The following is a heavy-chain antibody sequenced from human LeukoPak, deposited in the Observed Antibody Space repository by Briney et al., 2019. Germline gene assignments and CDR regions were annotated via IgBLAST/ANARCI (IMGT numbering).Heavy chain of an antibody. Sequence: SQTLSLTCTVSGGSISSGDYYWSWIRQPPGKGLEWIGYIYYSGSTYYNPSHKSRVTISVDTSKNQFSLELSSVTAADTAVYYCARGGSNYEDWFDPWGQGTLVTVSS. J-gene: IGHJ5*02. CDR2: IYYSGST. CDR1: GGSISSGDYY. CDR3: ARGGSNYEDWFDP. V-gene: IGHV4-30-4*01. D-gene: IGHD4-11*01.